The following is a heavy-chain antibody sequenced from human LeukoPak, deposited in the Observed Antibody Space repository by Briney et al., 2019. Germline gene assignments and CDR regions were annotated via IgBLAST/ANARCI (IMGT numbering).Heavy chain of an antibody. V-gene: IGHV3-33*01. Sequence: GGSLRLSCAASGFTFSSYGMHWVRQAPGKELEWVAVIWYDGSNKYYADSVKGRFTISRDNSKNTLYLQMNSLRAEDTAVYYCARDLHRITMIVVVHPGGFDYWGQGTLVTVSS. J-gene: IGHJ4*02. CDR2: IWYDGSNK. CDR1: GFTFSSYG. CDR3: ARDLHRITMIVVVHPGGFDY. D-gene: IGHD3-22*01.